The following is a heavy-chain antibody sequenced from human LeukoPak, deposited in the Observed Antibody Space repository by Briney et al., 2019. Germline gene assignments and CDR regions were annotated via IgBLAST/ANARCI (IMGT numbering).Heavy chain of an antibody. J-gene: IGHJ4*02. CDR2: IFHSGTT. V-gene: IGHV4-4*02. CDR1: GDSISSTHW. Sequence: SGTLSLTCAVSGDSISSTHWWSWIRQSPGKGLEWIGEIFHSGTTNYSPSLKSRVTISIDKSKKQLSLKLSSVTAADTAVYYCARDSDPNSSSRYFDYWGQGTLATVSS. D-gene: IGHD6-6*01. CDR3: ARDSDPNSSSRYFDY.